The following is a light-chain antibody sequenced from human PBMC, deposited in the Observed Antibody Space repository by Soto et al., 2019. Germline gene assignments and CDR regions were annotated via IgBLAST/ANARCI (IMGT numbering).Light chain of an antibody. CDR2: DAS. J-gene: IGKJ1*01. CDR3: QQRSNWPPWT. Sequence: ELVLTQSPAPLSLSPGERATLSCRASPSVSSYLAWYQQKPGQAPRLLIYDASNRATGIPSRFSGSGSGTDFTLTISSLEPEDFAVYYCQQRSNWPPWTFGQGT. V-gene: IGKV3-11*01. CDR1: PSVSSY.